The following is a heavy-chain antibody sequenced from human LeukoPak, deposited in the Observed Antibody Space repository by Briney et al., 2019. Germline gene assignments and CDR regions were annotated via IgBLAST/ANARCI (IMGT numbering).Heavy chain of an antibody. Sequence: PSQTLSLTCTVSGGSISSGDYYWSWIRQPPGKGLEWIGYIYYSGSTYYNPSLKSRVTISVDTSKNQFSLKLSSVTAADTAVYYCARLVGRRYYYDSSGYKGFDYWGQGTLVTVSS. V-gene: IGHV4-30-4*08. CDR3: ARLVGRRYYYDSSGYKGFDY. J-gene: IGHJ4*02. CDR1: GGSISSGDYY. D-gene: IGHD3-22*01. CDR2: IYYSGST.